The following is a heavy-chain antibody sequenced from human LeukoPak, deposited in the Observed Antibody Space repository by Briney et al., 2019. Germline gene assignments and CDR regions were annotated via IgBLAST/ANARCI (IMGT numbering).Heavy chain of an antibody. J-gene: IGHJ4*02. V-gene: IGHV3-73*01. CDR3: TRSPRSGVGATTGDY. CDR2: IRSKANSYAT. Sequence: PGGSLRLSCAASGFTFSGSAMHWVRQASGKGREWVGRIRSKANSYATAYAASVKGRFTISRDDSKNTAYLQMNSLKTEDTAVYYCTRSPRSGVGATTGDYWGQGTLVTVSS. D-gene: IGHD1-26*01. CDR1: GFTFSGSA.